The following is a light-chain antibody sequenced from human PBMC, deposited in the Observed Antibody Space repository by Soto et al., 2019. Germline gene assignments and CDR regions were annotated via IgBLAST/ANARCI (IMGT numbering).Light chain of an antibody. CDR1: QSISSW. J-gene: IGKJ2*01. Sequence: IRMTQSPSTMSACVGDRVTITCRAGQSISSWLAWYQQKPGKAPKLLIYDASSLESGVPSRFSVSGSGTEFALTISSLQPDDFATYYCQQYNSYSPMYTFGQGTKVDIK. V-gene: IGKV1-5*01. CDR3: QQYNSYSPMYT. CDR2: DAS.